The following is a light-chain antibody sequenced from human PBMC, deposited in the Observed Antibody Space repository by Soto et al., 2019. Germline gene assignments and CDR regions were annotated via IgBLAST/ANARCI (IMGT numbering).Light chain of an antibody. V-gene: IGKV1-9*01. CDR3: QQLNSYPFLT. J-gene: IGKJ4*01. CDR2: AAS. CDR1: QGISRY. Sequence: DIQLTQSTSFLSASVGDRVTITCRASQGISRYLAWYQQKPGKAPKLLIYAASTLQSGVPSRFSGSGSGTEFTLTISSLQSEDFATYYCQQLNSYPFLTFGGGTKVEIK.